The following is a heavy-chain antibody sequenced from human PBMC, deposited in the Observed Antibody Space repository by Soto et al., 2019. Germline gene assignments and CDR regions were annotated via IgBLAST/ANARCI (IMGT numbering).Heavy chain of an antibody. Sequence: PRESLRLSCAASGFTFSSYAMHWVRQAPGKGLEWVAVISYDGSNKYYADSVKGRFTISRDNYKNTLYLQMNSLRAEDTAVYYCARDRNADYGDPNWFDPLGQGTLVTVSS. CDR3: ARDRNADYGDPNWFDP. CDR1: GFTFSSYA. V-gene: IGHV3-30-3*01. CDR2: ISYDGSNK. J-gene: IGHJ5*02. D-gene: IGHD4-17*01.